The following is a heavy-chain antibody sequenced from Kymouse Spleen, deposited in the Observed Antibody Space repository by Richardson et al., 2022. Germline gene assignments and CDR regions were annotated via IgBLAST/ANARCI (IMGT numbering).Heavy chain of an antibody. V-gene: IGHV4-34*01. CDR3: ARGITGTEGGFDP. CDR1: GGSFSGYY. J-gene: IGHJ5*02. D-gene: IGHD1-7*01. Sequence: QVQLQQWGAGLLKPSETLSLTCAVYGGSFSGYYWSWIRQPPGKGLEWIGEINHSGSTNYNPSLKSRVTISVDTSKNQFSLKLSSVTAADTAVYYCARGITGTEGGFDPWGQGTLVTVSS. CDR2: INHSGST.